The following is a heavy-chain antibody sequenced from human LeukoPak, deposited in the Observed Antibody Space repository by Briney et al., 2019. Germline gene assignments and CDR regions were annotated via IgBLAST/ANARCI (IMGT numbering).Heavy chain of an antibody. D-gene: IGHD3-3*01. CDR2: ISSSSSYI. V-gene: IGHV3-21*01. Sequence: GGSLRLSCAASGFTFSSYSMNWVRQAPGKGLEWVSSISSSSSYIYYPDSVKGRFTISRDNAKNSLYLQMNSLRAEDTAVYYCARDRNDFWSGYSDYWGQGTLVTVSS. J-gene: IGHJ4*02. CDR1: GFTFSSYS. CDR3: ARDRNDFWSGYSDY.